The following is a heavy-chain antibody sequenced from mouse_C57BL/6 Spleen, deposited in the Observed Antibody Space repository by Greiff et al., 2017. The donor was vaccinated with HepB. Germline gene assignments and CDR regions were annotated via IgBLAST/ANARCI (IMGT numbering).Heavy chain of an antibody. J-gene: IGHJ2*01. CDR3: TRRGDSSGLFFDY. D-gene: IGHD3-2*02. CDR1: GYTFTDYE. CDR2: IDPETGGT. Sequence: QVQLQQSGAELVRPGASVTLSCKASGYTFTDYEMHWVKQTPVHGLEWIGAIDPETGGTAYNQKFKGKAILTADKSSSTAYMELRSLTSEDSAVYYCTRRGDSSGLFFDYWGQGTTLTVSS. V-gene: IGHV1-15*01.